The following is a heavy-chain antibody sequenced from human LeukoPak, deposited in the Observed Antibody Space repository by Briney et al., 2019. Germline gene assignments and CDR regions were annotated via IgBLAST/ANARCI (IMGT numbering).Heavy chain of an antibody. CDR2: IYYSGST. J-gene: IGHJ3*02. CDR3: ATRGRRITFGGVIVQRAFDI. CDR1: GGSISSYY. D-gene: IGHD3-16*02. Sequence: SETLSLTCAVSGGSISSYYWSWIRQPPGKGLEWIGYIYYSGSTNYNPSLKSRVTISVDTSKNQFSLKLSSVTAADTAVYYCATRGRRITFGGVIVQRAFDIWGQGTMVTVSS. V-gene: IGHV4-59*01.